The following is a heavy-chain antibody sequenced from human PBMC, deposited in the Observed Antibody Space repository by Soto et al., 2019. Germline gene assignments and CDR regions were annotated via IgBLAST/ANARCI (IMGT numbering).Heavy chain of an antibody. V-gene: IGHV3-30*18. Sequence: GGCLRLSCAASRFTFSSDGMHWVRQAPGKGLEWVAVISYDGSYQYYVDSVKGRFTISRDNSKNTLYLQMNSLRAEDTAVYYCAKDEISKTIRGDAFNFWGQGTMVTVS. CDR1: RFTFSSDG. CDR2: ISYDGSYQ. D-gene: IGHD1-7*01. CDR3: AKDEISKTIRGDAFNF. J-gene: IGHJ3*01.